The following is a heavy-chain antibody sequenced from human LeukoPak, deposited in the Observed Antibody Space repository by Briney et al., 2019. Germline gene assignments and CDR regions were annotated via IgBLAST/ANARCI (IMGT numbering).Heavy chain of an antibody. D-gene: IGHD4-17*01. CDR3: ARDSSYGDYFWFDP. J-gene: IGHJ5*02. Sequence: GSLRLSCAASGFTFSSYAMSWIRQPPGKGLEWIGYIHYSGSTNYSPSLKSRVTISVDTSKNQFSLKLSSVTAADTAVYYCARDSSYGDYFWFDPWGQGTLVTVSS. CDR2: IHYSGST. CDR1: GFTFSSYA. V-gene: IGHV4-59*01.